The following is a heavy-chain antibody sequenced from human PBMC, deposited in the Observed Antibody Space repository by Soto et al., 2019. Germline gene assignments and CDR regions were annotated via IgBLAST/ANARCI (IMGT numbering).Heavy chain of an antibody. D-gene: IGHD6-19*01. CDR1: GFTFSSYG. J-gene: IGHJ4*02. V-gene: IGHV3-33*01. CDR2: IWYDGSNK. Sequence: GGSLRLSCAASGFTFSSYGMHWVRQAPGKGLEWVAVIWYDGSNKYYADSVKGRFTISRDNSKNTLYLQMNSLRAEDTAVYYCARVARSSGWYYFDYWGQGTLVTVSS. CDR3: ARVARSSGWYYFDY.